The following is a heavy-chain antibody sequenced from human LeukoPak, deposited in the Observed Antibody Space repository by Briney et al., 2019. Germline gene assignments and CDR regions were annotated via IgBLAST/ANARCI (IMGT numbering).Heavy chain of an antibody. CDR3: ARGVYYFGSGSHRWNWFDP. J-gene: IGHJ5*02. D-gene: IGHD3-10*01. CDR1: GYSFTSYG. Sequence: ASVKVSCMPSGYSFTSYGINWVRQAPGQGLEWMGWISPYDGNTKYAQNLQGRVTLTTDTSTSTAYMELRSLRSDDTAVYYCARGVYYFGSGSHRWNWFDPWGQGTLVTVSS. CDR2: ISPYDGNT. V-gene: IGHV1-18*01.